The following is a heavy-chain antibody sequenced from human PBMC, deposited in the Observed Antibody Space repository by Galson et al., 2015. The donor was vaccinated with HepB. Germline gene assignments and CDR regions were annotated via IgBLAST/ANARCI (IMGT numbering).Heavy chain of an antibody. CDR2: IFSNDEK. Sequence: PALVKPTQTLTLTCTVSGFSLSNARMGVSWIRQPPGKALEWLAHIFSNDEKSYSTSLKSRLTISKDTSKSQVVLTMTNMYPVDTATYYCARIPEDYYDSSGYYYVQGWFDPWGQGTLVTVSS. CDR3: ARIPEDYYDSSGYYYVQGWFDP. D-gene: IGHD3-22*01. V-gene: IGHV2-26*01. CDR1: GFSLSNARMG. J-gene: IGHJ5*02.